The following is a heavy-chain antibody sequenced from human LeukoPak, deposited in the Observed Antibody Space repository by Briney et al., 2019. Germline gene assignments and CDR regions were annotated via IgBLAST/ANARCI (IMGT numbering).Heavy chain of an antibody. CDR2: ISAYYLNT. J-gene: IGHJ4*02. D-gene: IGHD3-16*01. V-gene: IGHV1-18*04. CDR3: AAATYYDYVWGSYDFDY. CDR1: GYTFTHYG. Sequence: SVNVSFKASGYTFTHYGISWLRQAPGQGLEWVGWISAYYLNTNYAQKLQGRVTMTTDTSTSTAYMELRRLRSDDTAVYYCAAATYYDYVWGSYDFDYWGQGTLVTVSS.